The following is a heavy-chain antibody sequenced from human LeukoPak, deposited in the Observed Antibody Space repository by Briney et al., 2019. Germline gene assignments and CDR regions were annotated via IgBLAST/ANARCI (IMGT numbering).Heavy chain of an antibody. J-gene: IGHJ5*02. V-gene: IGHV3-48*03. CDR2: ISSSGGTI. CDR3: ARADVGPFDP. CDR1: GFTFSHYE. D-gene: IGHD3-10*02. Sequence: GGSLRLSCIGSGFTFSHYEMNWVRQAPGKGLEWVSYISSSGGTIYYADSVKGRFTISRDNAKNSLYLQENSLRAEDTAVYYCARADVGPFDPWGQGTLVTVSS.